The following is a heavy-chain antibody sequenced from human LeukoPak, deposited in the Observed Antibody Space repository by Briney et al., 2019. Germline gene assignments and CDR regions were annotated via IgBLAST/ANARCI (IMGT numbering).Heavy chain of an antibody. Sequence: PGGSLRLSCAASGFTFSSYNMNWVRQAPGKGLEWLSYITTTSSTIYYADSVKGRFTISRDNAKNTLYLQMNSLRAEDTAVYYCAKDFYDSSGFHPGSWFDPWGQGTLVTVSS. J-gene: IGHJ5*02. D-gene: IGHD3-22*01. CDR3: AKDFYDSSGFHPGSWFDP. V-gene: IGHV3-48*04. CDR2: ITTTSSTI. CDR1: GFTFSSYN.